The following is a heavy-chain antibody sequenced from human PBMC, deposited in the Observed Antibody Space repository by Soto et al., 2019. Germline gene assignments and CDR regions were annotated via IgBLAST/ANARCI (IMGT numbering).Heavy chain of an antibody. CDR2: ISGSGGST. D-gene: IGHD2-15*01. Sequence: GGSLRLSCAASGFTFSSYAMSWVRQAPGKGLEWVSAISGSGGSTYYADSVKGRFTISRDNSKNTLYLQMNSLRAEDTAVYYCAKDRRGYCSGGSCYSVEAPFDYWGQGTLVTVSS. V-gene: IGHV3-23*01. CDR3: AKDRRGYCSGGSCYSVEAPFDY. J-gene: IGHJ4*02. CDR1: GFTFSSYA.